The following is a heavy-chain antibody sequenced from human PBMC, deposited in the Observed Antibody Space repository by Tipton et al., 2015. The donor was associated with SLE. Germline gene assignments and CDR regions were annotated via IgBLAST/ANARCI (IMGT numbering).Heavy chain of an antibody. Sequence: TLSLTCAIYSGSFSGYHWSWIRQPPGKGLEWIGEINYSGSTNYNPSLKSRATISIGTSKNQLSLKLSSVTAADTAVYYCARGVAHFYDSGSFDIWGQGTLVTVSS. V-gene: IGHV4-34*01. D-gene: IGHD2/OR15-2a*01. CDR2: INYSGST. CDR3: ARGVAHFYDSGSFDI. CDR1: SGSFSGYH. J-gene: IGHJ3*02.